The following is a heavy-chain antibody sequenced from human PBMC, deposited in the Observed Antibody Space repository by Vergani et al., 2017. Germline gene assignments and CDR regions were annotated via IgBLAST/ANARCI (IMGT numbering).Heavy chain of an antibody. J-gene: IGHJ5*02. V-gene: IGHV3-33*06. CDR1: GITFNQYG. Sequence: QVQLVESGGGVVQPGRSLRLSCAASGITFNQYGMHWVRQAPGKGLEWVAVTWYDGNNKQYADSVKGRFTISRDNSKSTMYLQMNSLRDEDTGVYYCAKDLRLLYKRFDPWGQGTLVTVSS. CDR3: AKDLRLLYKRFDP. CDR2: TWYDGNNK. D-gene: IGHD5-12*01.